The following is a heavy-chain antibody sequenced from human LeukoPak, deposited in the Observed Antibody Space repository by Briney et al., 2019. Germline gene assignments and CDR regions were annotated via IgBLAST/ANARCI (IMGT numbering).Heavy chain of an antibody. Sequence: PSETLSLTCAVYGGSFSGYYWSWIRQPPGKGLEWIGEINHSGSTNYNPSLKSRVTISVDTSKNQFSLKLSSVTAADTAVYYCARGGLRGFRPYYFDYWGQGTLVTVSS. D-gene: IGHD3-10*01. V-gene: IGHV4-34*01. CDR2: INHSGST. CDR3: ARGGLRGFRPYYFDY. CDR1: GGSFSGYY. J-gene: IGHJ4*02.